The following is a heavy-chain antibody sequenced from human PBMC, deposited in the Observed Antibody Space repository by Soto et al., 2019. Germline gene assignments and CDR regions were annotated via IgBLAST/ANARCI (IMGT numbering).Heavy chain of an antibody. CDR3: ARVIAAAGIYYFDY. D-gene: IGHD6-13*01. V-gene: IGHV1-69*13. CDR2: IIPIFGTA. Sequence: ASVKVSCKASGGTFSSYAISWVRQAPGQGLKWMGGIIPIFGTANYAQKFQGRVTITADESTSTAYMELSSLRSEDTAVYYCARVIAAAGIYYFDYWGQGTLVTVSS. J-gene: IGHJ4*02. CDR1: GGTFSSYA.